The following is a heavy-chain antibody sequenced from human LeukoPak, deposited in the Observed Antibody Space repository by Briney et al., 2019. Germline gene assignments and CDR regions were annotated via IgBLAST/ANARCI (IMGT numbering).Heavy chain of an antibody. D-gene: IGHD6-19*01. V-gene: IGHV1-2*02. Sequence: ASVKVSCKASGYMFTGYYMHWVRQAPGQGLEWMGWINPNSGGANYAQKFQGRVTMTRDTSISTAYMDLNRLRSDDTAVYYCARVVAVTGTPVYYMDVWGKGTTVTVSS. CDR3: ARVVAVTGTPVYYMDV. J-gene: IGHJ6*03. CDR1: GYMFTGYY. CDR2: INPNSGGA.